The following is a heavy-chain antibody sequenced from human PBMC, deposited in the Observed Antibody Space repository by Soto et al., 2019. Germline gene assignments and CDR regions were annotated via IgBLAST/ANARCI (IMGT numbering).Heavy chain of an antibody. CDR1: GYTVHNYW. D-gene: IGHD2-8*01. J-gene: IGHJ4*02. CDR3: VRETNGYFDY. Sequence: GESLKISCKASGYTVHNYWMGWVRQMPGRGPEWMGIIFPRDSSTKYSPPFQGQATISADKFINTAYLQWSSLKASDTAMYYCVRETNGYFDYWGQGTLVTVSS. CDR2: IFPRDSST. V-gene: IGHV5-51*01.